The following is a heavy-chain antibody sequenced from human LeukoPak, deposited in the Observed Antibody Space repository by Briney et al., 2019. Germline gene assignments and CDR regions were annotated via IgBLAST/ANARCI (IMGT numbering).Heavy chain of an antibody. Sequence: SETLSLTCAVSGYSISSGYYWGWIRPPPGKALEWIGSIYHSGSTYYNPSLKSRVTISVDTSKNQFSLKLSSVTAADTAVYYCASLRTIPYDFWSGYRYYFDSWGEGTLVTVSS. CDR3: ASLRTIPYDFWSGYRYYFDS. CDR2: IYHSGST. D-gene: IGHD3-3*01. V-gene: IGHV4-38-2*01. CDR1: GYSISSGYY. J-gene: IGHJ4*02.